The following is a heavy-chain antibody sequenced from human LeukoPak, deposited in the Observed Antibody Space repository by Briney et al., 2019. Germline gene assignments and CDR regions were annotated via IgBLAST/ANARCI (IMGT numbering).Heavy chain of an antibody. Sequence: PRGSLRLSCAASGFTFSDYYMSWIRQAPGKGLEWVSYISSSGSTIYYADSVKGRFTISRDNAKNSLYLQMNSLRAEDTAVYYCARDGWYYDFWSGKVCDYWGQGTLVTVSS. V-gene: IGHV3-11*01. CDR1: GFTFSDYY. D-gene: IGHD3-3*01. J-gene: IGHJ4*02. CDR2: ISSSGSTI. CDR3: ARDGWYYDFWSGKVCDY.